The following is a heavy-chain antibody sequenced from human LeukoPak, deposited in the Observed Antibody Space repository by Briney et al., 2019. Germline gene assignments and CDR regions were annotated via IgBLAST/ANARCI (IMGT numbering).Heavy chain of an antibody. CDR2: IYYSGST. CDR1: GGSISSYY. CDR3: AREKDGYKERYNWFDP. V-gene: IGHV4-59*01. J-gene: IGHJ5*02. D-gene: IGHD5-24*01. Sequence: PSETLSLTCTVSGGSISSYYWSWIRQPPGKGLEWIGYIYYSGSTNYNPSLKSRVTISVDTSKNQFSLKLSSVTAADTAVCYCAREKDGYKERYNWFDPWGQGTLVTVFS.